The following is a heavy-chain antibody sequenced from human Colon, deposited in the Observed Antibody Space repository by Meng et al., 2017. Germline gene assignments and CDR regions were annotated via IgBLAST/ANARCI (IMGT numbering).Heavy chain of an antibody. CDR2: IYYSGST. V-gene: IGHV4-39*06. J-gene: IGHJ5*02. Sequence: RLPLPGSGPGLVTLSETRSLTCTFSGGSISSCHYYWGWVGQPPGKGLQWIGTIYYSGSTNYNPSLTSRATISVDTSKNRFSLRLSSVTAADTAVYYCARGIAVADNWFDPWGQGTLVTVSS. D-gene: IGHD6-19*01. CDR3: ARGIAVADNWFDP. CDR1: GGSISSCHYY.